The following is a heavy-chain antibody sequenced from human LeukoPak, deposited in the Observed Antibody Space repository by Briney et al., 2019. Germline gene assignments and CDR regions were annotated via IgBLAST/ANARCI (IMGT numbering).Heavy chain of an antibody. Sequence: PGGSLTLSCAASGFTFSSYTMSWVRQAPGKGLEWVSTISNSGRNTFYTDSVKGRFTISRDNSKNTLYLQMNSLRAGDTAVYSCARARGYCAADCSRYAFYYWGQGTLVTVSS. CDR1: GFTFSSYT. J-gene: IGHJ4*02. D-gene: IGHD2-21*02. CDR3: ARARGYCAADCSRYAFYY. CDR2: ISNSGRNT. V-gene: IGHV3-23*01.